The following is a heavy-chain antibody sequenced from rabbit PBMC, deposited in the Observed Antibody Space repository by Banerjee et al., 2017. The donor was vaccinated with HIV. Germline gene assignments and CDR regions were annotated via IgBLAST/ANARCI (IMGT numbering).Heavy chain of an antibody. CDR3: ARDFAGYIGFGYYFNL. CDR1: GFSFSNKYV. V-gene: IGHV1S43*01. Sequence: QQQLEESGGGLVKPEGSLTLTCTASGFSFSNKYVMCWVRQAPGKGLEWIGCIYTGSGSTYYASWAKGRFTISRSTSLSTVDLKMTSLTAADTATYFCARDFAGYIGFGYYFNLWGPGTLVTVS. J-gene: IGHJ4*01. CDR2: IYTGSGST. D-gene: IGHD7-1*01.